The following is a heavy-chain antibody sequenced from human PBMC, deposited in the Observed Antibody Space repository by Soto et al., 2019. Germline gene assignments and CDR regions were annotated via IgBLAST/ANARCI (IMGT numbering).Heavy chain of an antibody. J-gene: IGHJ3*02. V-gene: IGHV3-66*04. D-gene: IGHD3-22*01. Sequence: GGSLRLSCAASGFTFSSYAMTWVRQAPGKGLEWISVIYSGGTTYYADSVKGRFTISRDNSKNTLYLQMNSLRAEDTAVYYCARPRGIVVIITANDAFDIWGQGTMVTVSS. CDR2: IYSGGTT. CDR1: GFTFSSYA. CDR3: ARPRGIVVIITANDAFDI.